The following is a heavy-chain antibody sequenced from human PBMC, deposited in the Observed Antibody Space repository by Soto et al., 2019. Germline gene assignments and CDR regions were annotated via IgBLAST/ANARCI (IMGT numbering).Heavy chain of an antibody. CDR3: ARSYCSSTSCYRGYNWFDP. Sequence: VASVKVSCKASGGTFSSYAISWVRQAPGQGLEWMGGIIPIFGTANYAQKFQGRVTITADESTSTAYMELSSLRSEDTAVYYCARSYCSSTSCYRGYNWFDPWGQGTLVTVSS. CDR2: IIPIFGTA. D-gene: IGHD2-2*02. J-gene: IGHJ5*02. V-gene: IGHV1-69*13. CDR1: GGTFSSYA.